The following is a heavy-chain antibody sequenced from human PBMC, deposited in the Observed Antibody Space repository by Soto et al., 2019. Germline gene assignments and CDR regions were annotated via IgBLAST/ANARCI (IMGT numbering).Heavy chain of an antibody. CDR2: ISSSSSYI. Sequence: LRLSCAASGFTFSSYSMNWVRQAPGKGLEWVSSISSSSSYIYYADSVKGRFTISRDNAKNSLYLQMNSLRAEDTAVYYCARAGEYSSSSFDYWGQGTLVTVSS. CDR1: GFTFSSYS. CDR3: ARAGEYSSSSFDY. J-gene: IGHJ4*02. D-gene: IGHD6-6*01. V-gene: IGHV3-21*01.